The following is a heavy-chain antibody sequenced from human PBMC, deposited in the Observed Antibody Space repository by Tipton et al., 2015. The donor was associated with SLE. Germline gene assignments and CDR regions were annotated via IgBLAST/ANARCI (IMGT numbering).Heavy chain of an antibody. CDR3: AKGRYSFDF. V-gene: IGHV3-48*03. J-gene: IGHJ4*02. Sequence: SLRLSCAASGFSFSAFEMNWVRQAPGRGLEWVAFISGSSGAIYYADSVKGRFTISRDNSKNTLYLQMNSLRLEDTAIYYCAKGRYSFDFWGQGTLVTVSS. CDR1: GFSFSAFE. CDR2: ISGSSGAI.